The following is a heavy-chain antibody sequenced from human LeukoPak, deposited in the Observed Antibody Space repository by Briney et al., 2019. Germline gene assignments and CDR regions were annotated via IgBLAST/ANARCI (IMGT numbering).Heavy chain of an antibody. J-gene: IGHJ4*02. CDR1: GFTFSSYA. V-gene: IGHV3-23*01. D-gene: IGHD6-6*01. CDR3: AKDPVRRYYFDY. CDR2: ISGSGGST. Sequence: GGSLRLSRAASGFTFSSYAMSWVRQAPGKGLEWVSAISGSGGSTYYADSVKGRFTISRDNSKNTLYLQMNSLRAEDTAVYYCAKDPVRRYYFDYWGQGTLVTVSS.